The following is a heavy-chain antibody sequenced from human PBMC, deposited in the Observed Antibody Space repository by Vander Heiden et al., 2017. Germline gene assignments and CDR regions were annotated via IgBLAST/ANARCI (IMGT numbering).Heavy chain of an antibody. Sequence: QVQLVQSGAEVKKPGASVKVSCKASGYTFTSYAMHWVRHAPGQRLEWMGWINAGNGNTKYSQKFQGRVTITRDTSASTAYMELSSLRSEDTAVYYCARVLYYYDSSAPGYWGQGTLVTVSS. CDR1: GYTFTSYA. V-gene: IGHV1-3*01. D-gene: IGHD3-22*01. CDR2: INAGNGNT. CDR3: ARVLYYYDSSAPGY. J-gene: IGHJ4*02.